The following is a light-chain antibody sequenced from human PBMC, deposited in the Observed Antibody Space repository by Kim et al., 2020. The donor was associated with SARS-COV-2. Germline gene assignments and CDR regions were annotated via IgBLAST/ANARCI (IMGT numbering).Light chain of an antibody. CDR1: QGINNY. CDR3: HQTYSLPHT. J-gene: IGKJ3*01. V-gene: IGKV1D-12*01. Sequence: DIQMTQSASSVSASVGDRVTITCRASQGINNYLNWYQQKPGKAPHLLIHTASSLQTGVPSRFSGSGSGTDFTLTINSLQPEDFATYYCHQTYSLPHTFGPGTKVDIK. CDR2: TAS.